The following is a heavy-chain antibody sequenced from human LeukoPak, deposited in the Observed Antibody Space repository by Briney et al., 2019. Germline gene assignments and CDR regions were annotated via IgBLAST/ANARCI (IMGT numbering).Heavy chain of an antibody. D-gene: IGHD3-10*01. CDR1: GFTFSRSW. V-gene: IGHV3-7*01. J-gene: IGHJ4*02. CDR3: ARDRGYFVFDY. Sequence: QPGGSLRLSCAASGFTFSRSWMTWVRRAAGKGLEWVANIKEDGSDKYYVDSVKGRFTVSRDNAKNSLYLQMNSLRDEDTAVYYCARDRGYFVFDYWGQGTLVTVSS. CDR2: IKEDGSDK.